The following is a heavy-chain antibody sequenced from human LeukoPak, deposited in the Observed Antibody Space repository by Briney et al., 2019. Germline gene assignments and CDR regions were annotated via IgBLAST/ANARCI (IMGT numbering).Heavy chain of an antibody. J-gene: IGHJ3*02. CDR1: GYTFTSYG. V-gene: IGHV1-18*01. CDR3: ATDSSGYYYGAFDI. CDR2: ISAYNGNT. D-gene: IGHD3-22*01. Sequence: ASVKVSCKASGYTFTSYGISWVRQAPGQGLEWMGWISAYNGNTNYAQKLQGRVTITADESTSTAYMELSSLRSEDTAVYYCATDSSGYYYGAFDIWGQGTMVTVSS.